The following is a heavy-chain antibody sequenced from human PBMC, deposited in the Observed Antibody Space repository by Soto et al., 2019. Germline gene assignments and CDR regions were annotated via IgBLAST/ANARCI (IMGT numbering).Heavy chain of an antibody. D-gene: IGHD3-22*01. V-gene: IGHV3-30-3*01. Sequence: GRSLRLSCAASGFTFSSHAMHWVRQAPGKGLEWVAVISYDGSNKYYADSVKGRFTISRDNSKNTLYLQMNSLRAEDTAVYYCARDPSFDSSGSPYAHFDYWGQGTLVTVSS. CDR3: ARDPSFDSSGSPYAHFDY. CDR2: ISYDGSNK. J-gene: IGHJ4*02. CDR1: GFTFSSHA.